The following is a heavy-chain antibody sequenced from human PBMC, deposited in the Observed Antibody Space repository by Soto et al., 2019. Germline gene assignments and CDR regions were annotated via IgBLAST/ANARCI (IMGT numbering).Heavy chain of an antibody. CDR1: GDSVSSNSAA. Sequence: SQTLSLTCAISGDSVSSNSAAWNWIRQSPSRGLEWLGRTYYRSKWYNDYAVSVKSRITINPDTSKNQFSLQLTSVTAADTAVYYCARATAVADAIVYGLDVWGQGTAVTVSS. D-gene: IGHD2-21*02. J-gene: IGHJ6*02. V-gene: IGHV6-1*01. CDR3: ARATAVADAIVYGLDV. CDR2: TYYRSKWYN.